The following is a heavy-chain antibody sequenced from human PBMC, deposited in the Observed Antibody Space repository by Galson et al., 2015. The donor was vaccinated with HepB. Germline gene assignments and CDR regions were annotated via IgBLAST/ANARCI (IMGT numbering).Heavy chain of an antibody. J-gene: IGHJ6*02. CDR3: TRAFRGHCSAAYCYPPGYSYYYGMDV. Sequence: CAISGDSVSSNSAAWNWIRQSPSRGLEWLGRTFYKSRWSFDYAVSVKRRITINPDTSKNQFSLQLKSVTPEDTAVYYCTRAFRGHCSAAYCYPPGYSYYYGMDVWGQGTTVTVSS. V-gene: IGHV6-1*01. D-gene: IGHD2-15*01. CDR2: TFYKSRWSF. CDR1: GDSVSSNSAA.